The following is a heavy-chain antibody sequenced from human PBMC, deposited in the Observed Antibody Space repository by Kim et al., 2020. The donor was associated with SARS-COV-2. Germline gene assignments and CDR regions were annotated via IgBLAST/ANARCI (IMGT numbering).Heavy chain of an antibody. V-gene: IGHV7-4-1*02. CDR3: ARGDIQLPHYYYGMDV. J-gene: IGHJ6*02. D-gene: IGHD5-18*01. CDR2: INTNTGNP. CDR1: GYTFTSYA. Sequence: ASVKVSCKASGYTFTSYAMNWVRQAPGQGLEWMGWINTNTGNPTYAQGFTGRFVFSLDTSVSTAYLQISSLKAEDTAVYYCARGDIQLPHYYYGMDVWGQGTTVTVSS.